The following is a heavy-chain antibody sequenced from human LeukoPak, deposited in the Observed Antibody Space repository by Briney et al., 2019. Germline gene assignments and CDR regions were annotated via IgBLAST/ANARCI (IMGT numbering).Heavy chain of an antibody. CDR3: ARAGVAARLTPFDY. J-gene: IGHJ4*02. V-gene: IGHV1-69*13. CDR2: IIPIFGTA. CDR1: GGTFSSYA. D-gene: IGHD6-6*01. Sequence: PSVKVSCKASGGTFSSYAISWVRQAPGQGLEWMGGIIPIFGTANYAQKFQGRVTITADESTNTAYMELSSLRSEDTAVYYCARAGVAARLTPFDYWGQGTLVTVSS.